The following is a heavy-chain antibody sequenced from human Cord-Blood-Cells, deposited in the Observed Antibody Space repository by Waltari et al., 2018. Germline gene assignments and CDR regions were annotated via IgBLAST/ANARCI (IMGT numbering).Heavy chain of an antibody. Sequence: QVQLVQSAAEVKRPGASVKVSCKASGYPFTGYYMHWVRQAPGKGLAWMGWINPNSGGTNYAQKFQGRVTMTRDTSISTAYMELSRLRSDDTAVYYCARVIFNTQLPNPDNWFDPWGQGTLVTVSS. CDR2: INPNSGGT. J-gene: IGHJ5*02. CDR3: ARVIFNTQLPNPDNWFDP. V-gene: IGHV1-2*02. CDR1: GYPFTGYY. D-gene: IGHD2-2*01.